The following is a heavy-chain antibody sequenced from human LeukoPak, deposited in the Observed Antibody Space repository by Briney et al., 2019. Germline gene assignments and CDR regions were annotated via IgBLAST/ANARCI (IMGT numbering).Heavy chain of an antibody. J-gene: IGHJ6*03. V-gene: IGHV4-39*01. CDR3: ATLYGSGSYYNVLVGYMDV. Sequence: PSETLSLTCTVSGGSISSSSYYWGWIRQPPGKGLEWIGSIYYSGSTYYNPSLKSRVTISVDTSKNQFSLKLSSVTAADTAVYYCATLYGSGSYYNVLVGYMDVWGKGTTVTVSS. CDR1: GGSISSSSYY. D-gene: IGHD3-10*01. CDR2: IYYSGST.